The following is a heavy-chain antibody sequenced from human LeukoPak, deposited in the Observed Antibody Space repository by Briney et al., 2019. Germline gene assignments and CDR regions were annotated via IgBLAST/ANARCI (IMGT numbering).Heavy chain of an antibody. J-gene: IGHJ4*02. CDR1: GGSISSSSYY. Sequence: SETLSLTCTVSGGSISSSSYYWGWIRQPPGKGLEWIGSIYYSGSTYYNPSLKSRVTISVDTSKNQFSLKLSSVTAADTAVYYCARRGIGAQPWDYWGQGTLVTVSS. V-gene: IGHV4-39*01. CDR3: ARRGIGAQPWDY. D-gene: IGHD4-17*01. CDR2: IYYSGST.